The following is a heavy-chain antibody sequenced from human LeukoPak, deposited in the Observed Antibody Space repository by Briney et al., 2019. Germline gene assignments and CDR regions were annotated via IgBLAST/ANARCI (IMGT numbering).Heavy chain of an antibody. V-gene: IGHV3-74*01. CDR1: GNYW. CDR3: VSFYETY. J-gene: IGHJ4*02. Sequence: TGGSQRLSCAASGNYWMHWVRQAPGKGLVWVSHINSDGSWTSDADSVKGRFTISKDNAKNTVYLQMNNLRAEDTAVYYCVSFYETYWGRGTLVTVSS. D-gene: IGHD2/OR15-2a*01. CDR2: INSDGSWT.